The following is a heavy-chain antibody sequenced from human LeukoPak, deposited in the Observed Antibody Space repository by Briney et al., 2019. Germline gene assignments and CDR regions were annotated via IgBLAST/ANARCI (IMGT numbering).Heavy chain of an antibody. CDR1: GFTFSSYG. D-gene: IGHD1-14*01. Sequence: GRSLRLSCAASGFTFSSYGMHWVRQAPGKGLEWVPAISGSGGSTYYADSVKGRFTISRDNSKNTLYLQMNSLRAEDTAVYYCAKGYRNAFDIWGQGTMVTVSS. CDR3: AKGYRNAFDI. CDR2: ISGSGGST. J-gene: IGHJ3*02. V-gene: IGHV3-23*01.